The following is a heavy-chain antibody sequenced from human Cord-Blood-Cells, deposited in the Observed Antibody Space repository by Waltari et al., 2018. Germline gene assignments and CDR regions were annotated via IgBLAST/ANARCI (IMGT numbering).Heavy chain of an antibody. Sequence: QVQLQQWGAGLLKPSETLSLTCAVYGGSFSGYYWSWVRQPPGKGLEWIGGINLSGSTNYNPSLKSRVTIAVDTAKTQFSLKLSSVTAADTAVYYCARGTGIQRFDYWGQGTLVTVSS. V-gene: IGHV4-34*01. CDR2: INLSGST. J-gene: IGHJ4*02. CDR3: ARGTGIQRFDY. D-gene: IGHD5-18*01. CDR1: GGSFSGYY.